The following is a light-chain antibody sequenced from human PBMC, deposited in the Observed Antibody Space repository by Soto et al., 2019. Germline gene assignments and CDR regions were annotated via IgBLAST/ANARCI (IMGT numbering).Light chain of an antibody. V-gene: IGKV1-27*01. CDR1: QGISNY. CDR3: QQYNSGPET. Sequence: DIQMTQSPSSLSASVGDRVTISCRASQGISNYLAWYQQKPGKVPKLLIYAASTLKSGVPSRYSGSESGTDFTLTISSLQPEDVATYYCQQYNSGPETFGQGTKVDIK. J-gene: IGKJ1*01. CDR2: AAS.